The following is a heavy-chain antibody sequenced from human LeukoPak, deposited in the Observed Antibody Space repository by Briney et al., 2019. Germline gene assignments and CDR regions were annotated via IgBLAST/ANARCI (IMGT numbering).Heavy chain of an antibody. Sequence: SETLSLTCAVYGGSFSGYYWGWIRQPPGKGLEWIGRIYHSGSTNYNPSLKSRVTISVDTSKNKFSLRLMYVTAADTAVYYCARAVGGDGAGRLWGPGALVTVS. J-gene: IGHJ4*02. D-gene: IGHD3-10*01. V-gene: IGHV4-34*01. CDR1: GGSFSGYY. CDR3: ARAVGGDGAGRL. CDR2: IYHSGST.